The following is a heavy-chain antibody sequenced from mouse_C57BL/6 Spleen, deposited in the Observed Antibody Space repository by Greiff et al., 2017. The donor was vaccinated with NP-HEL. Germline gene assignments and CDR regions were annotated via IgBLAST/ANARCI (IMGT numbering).Heavy chain of an antibody. CDR3: ARPRLGGHYYAMDY. Sequence: QVQLQQPGAELVRPGSSVKLSCKASGYTFTSYWMDWVKQRPGQGLEWIGNIYPSDSETHYNQKFKDKATLTVDKSSSTAYMQLSSLTSEDSAVYYCARPRLGGHYYAMDYWGQGTSVTVSS. J-gene: IGHJ4*01. V-gene: IGHV1-61*01. CDR2: IYPSDSET. CDR1: GYTFTSYW. D-gene: IGHD4-1*01.